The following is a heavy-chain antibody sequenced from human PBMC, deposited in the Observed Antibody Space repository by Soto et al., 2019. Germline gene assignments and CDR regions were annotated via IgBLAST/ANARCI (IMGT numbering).Heavy chain of an antibody. Sequence: SETLSLTCAVYGGSFSGYYWSWIRQPPGKGLEWIGEINHSGSTNYNPSLKSRVTISVDTSKNQFSLKLSSVTAADTAVYYCAVLYIVGATRWLDPWGQGTLVTVSS. CDR2: INHSGST. D-gene: IGHD1-26*01. CDR3: AVLYIVGATRWLDP. CDR1: GGSFSGYY. V-gene: IGHV4-34*01. J-gene: IGHJ5*02.